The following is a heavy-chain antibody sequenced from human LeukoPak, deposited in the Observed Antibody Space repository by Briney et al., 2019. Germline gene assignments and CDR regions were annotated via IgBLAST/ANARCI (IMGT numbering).Heavy chain of an antibody. D-gene: IGHD2-2*01. CDR1: GYTFTAYG. CDR2: IIPIFGTA. CDR3: VXGGKPSWAQYNWFDP. Sequence: ASVKVSCKASGYTFTAYGISWVRQAPGQGLEWMGGIIPIFGTANYAQKFQGRVTITTDESTSTAYMELSSLRSDDTPGYYCVXGGKPSWAQYNWFDPWGQGTLVTVSS. V-gene: IGHV1-69*05. J-gene: IGHJ5*02.